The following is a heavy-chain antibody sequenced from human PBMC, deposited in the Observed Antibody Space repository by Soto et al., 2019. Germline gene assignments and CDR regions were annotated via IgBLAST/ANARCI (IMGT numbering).Heavy chain of an antibody. CDR1: GFTCSSYG. V-gene: IGHV3-30*18. Sequence: PGGSLRLSCAASGFTCSSYGMHWVRQAPGKGLEWVAVISYDGSNKYYADSVKGRFTISRDNSKNTLYLQMNSLRAEDTAVYYCAKDAEAAAGTDYWGQGTLVTVSS. D-gene: IGHD6-13*01. CDR3: AKDAEAAAGTDY. CDR2: ISYDGSNK. J-gene: IGHJ4*02.